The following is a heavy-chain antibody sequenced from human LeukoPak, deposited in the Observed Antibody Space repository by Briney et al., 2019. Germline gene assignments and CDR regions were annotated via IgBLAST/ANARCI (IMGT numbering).Heavy chain of an antibody. CDR2: ISSSSSYI. CDR3: ARDYRDYYDSSVKADY. D-gene: IGHD3-22*01. J-gene: IGHJ4*02. Sequence: KSGGSLRLSCAASGFTFSSYSMNWVRQAPGKGLEWVSSISSSSSYIYYADSVKGRFTISRDNAKNSLYLQMNSLRAEDTAVYYCARDYRDYYDSSVKADYWGQGTLVTVSS. CDR1: GFTFSSYS. V-gene: IGHV3-21*01.